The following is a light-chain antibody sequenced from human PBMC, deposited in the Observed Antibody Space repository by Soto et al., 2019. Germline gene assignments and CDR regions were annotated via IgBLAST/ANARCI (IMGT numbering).Light chain of an antibody. J-gene: IGLJ2*01. V-gene: IGLV4-69*01. Sequence: QPVLTQSPSASASLGASVKLTCTLISGHSTYAIAWHQQQPEKGPRYLMKLNSDGSHSRGDGIPDRFSGSSSGAERHLTISSLQSEDEADYYCQSWGTAIHDVVFGGGTKLTVL. CDR3: QSWGTAIHDVV. CDR2: LNSDGSH. CDR1: SGHSTYA.